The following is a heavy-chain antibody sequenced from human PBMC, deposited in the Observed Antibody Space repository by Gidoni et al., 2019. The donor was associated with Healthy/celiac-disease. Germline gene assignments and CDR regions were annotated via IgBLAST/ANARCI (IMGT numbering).Heavy chain of an antibody. D-gene: IGHD4-17*01. CDR1: GFTVSSNY. J-gene: IGHJ4*02. CDR3: ARTNDYGDYCFDY. V-gene: IGHV3-66*02. Sequence: EVQLVASGGGLVQPGGSLRLSCAASGFTVSSNYMSWVRQAPGKGLEWVSVIYSGGSTYYADSVKGRFTISRDNSKNTLYLQMNSLRAEDTAVYYCARTNDYGDYCFDYWGQGTLVTVSS. CDR2: IYSGGST.